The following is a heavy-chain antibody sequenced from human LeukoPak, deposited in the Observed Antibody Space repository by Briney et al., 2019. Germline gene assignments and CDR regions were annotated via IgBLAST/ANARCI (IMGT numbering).Heavy chain of an antibody. CDR1: GYNFTSYW. CDR2: IYPGDSDT. V-gene: IGHV5-51*01. J-gene: IGHJ4*02. CDR3: ARTSKYYYGSGSTLSTYFDY. Sequence: GESLKISCKGSGYNFTSYWIGWVRQMPGKGLEWMGIIYPGDSDTRYSPSFQGQVTISADKSISTAYLQWSSPKASDTAMYYCARTSKYYYGSGSTLSTYFDYWGQGTLVTVSS. D-gene: IGHD3-10*01.